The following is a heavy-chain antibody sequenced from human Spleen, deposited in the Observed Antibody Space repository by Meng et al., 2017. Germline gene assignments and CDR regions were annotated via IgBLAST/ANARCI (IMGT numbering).Heavy chain of an antibody. J-gene: IGHJ4*02. CDR3: ARADITMIDPPFDY. D-gene: IGHD3-22*01. CDR2: ISYDGSNK. CDR1: GFTVSSYA. Sequence: GESLKISCAASGFTVSSYAMHWVRQAPGKGLEWVAVISYDGSNKYYADSVKGRFTISRDNSKNTLYLQMNSLRAEDTAVYYCARADITMIDPPFDYWGQGTMVTVSS. V-gene: IGHV3-30*04.